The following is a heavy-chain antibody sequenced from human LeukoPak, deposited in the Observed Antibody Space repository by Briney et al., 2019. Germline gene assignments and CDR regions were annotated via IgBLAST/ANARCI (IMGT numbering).Heavy chain of an antibody. D-gene: IGHD6-13*01. CDR1: GFAFSSHW. Sequence: GGSLRLSCAASGFAFSSHWMHWVRQVPGKGLVWVSRINPDGNTTTYADSVKGRITISRDNTKNTLYLQMNSLRAEDTAVYYCARAAGQIHKAFDMWGQGTMVTVSS. J-gene: IGHJ3*02. CDR2: INPDGNTT. V-gene: IGHV3-74*01. CDR3: ARAAGQIHKAFDM.